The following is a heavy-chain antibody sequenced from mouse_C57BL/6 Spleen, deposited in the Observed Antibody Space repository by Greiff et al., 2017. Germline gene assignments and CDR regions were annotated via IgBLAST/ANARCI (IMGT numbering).Heavy chain of an antibody. D-gene: IGHD1-1*01. J-gene: IGHJ3*01. Sequence: VKLQQPGAELVKPGASVKMSCKASGYTFTSYWITWVKQRPGQGLEWIGDIYPGSGSTNYNEKFKSKATLTVDTSSSTAYMQLSSLTSEDSAVYYCARNNYYGSSLAWFAYWGQGTLVTVSA. CDR2: IYPGSGST. CDR1: GYTFTSYW. V-gene: IGHV1-55*01. CDR3: ARNNYYGSSLAWFAY.